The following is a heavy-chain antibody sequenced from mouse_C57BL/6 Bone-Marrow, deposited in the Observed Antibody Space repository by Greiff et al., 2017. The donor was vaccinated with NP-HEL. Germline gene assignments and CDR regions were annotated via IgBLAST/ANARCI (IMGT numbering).Heavy chain of an antibody. Sequence: VQLQQPGAELVKPGASVKMSCKASGYTFTSYWITWVKQRPGQGLEWIGDIYPGSGSTNYNEKFKSKATLTVDTSSSTAYMQLSSLTSEDSAVYYCARPVYYGSGGFAYWGQGTLVTVSA. CDR3: ARPVYYGSGGFAY. D-gene: IGHD1-1*01. CDR1: GYTFTSYW. CDR2: IYPGSGST. V-gene: IGHV1-55*01. J-gene: IGHJ3*01.